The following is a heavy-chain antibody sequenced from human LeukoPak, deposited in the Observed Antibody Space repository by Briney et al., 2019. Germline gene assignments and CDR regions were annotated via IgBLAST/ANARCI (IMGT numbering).Heavy chain of an antibody. CDR1: GYSISSGYY. J-gene: IGHJ4*02. V-gene: IGHV4-38-2*02. CDR3: ARVPTVTFFDY. Sequence: SETLSLTCTVSGYSISSGYYWGWIRQPPGKGLEWIGSIYHSGSTYYNPSLKSRVTISVDTSKNQFSLKLSSVTAADTAVYYCARVPTVTFFDYWGQGTLVTVSS. CDR2: IYHSGST. D-gene: IGHD4-17*01.